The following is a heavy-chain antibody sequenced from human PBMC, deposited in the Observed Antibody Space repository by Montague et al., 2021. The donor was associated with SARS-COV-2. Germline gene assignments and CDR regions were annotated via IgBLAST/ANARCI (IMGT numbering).Heavy chain of an antibody. Sequence: TLSLTCTVSGGSISSGGYYWSWICQHPGKGLEWIGYIYYSGSTYYNPSLKSRVTISVDTSKNQFSLKMSSVTAADTAVYYCARSPEPMIILIITSLNWYFDLWGRGTLVTVSS. CDR1: GGSISSGGYY. CDR3: ARSPEPMIILIITSLNWYFDL. V-gene: IGHV4-31*03. J-gene: IGHJ2*01. D-gene: IGHD3-22*01. CDR2: IYYSGST.